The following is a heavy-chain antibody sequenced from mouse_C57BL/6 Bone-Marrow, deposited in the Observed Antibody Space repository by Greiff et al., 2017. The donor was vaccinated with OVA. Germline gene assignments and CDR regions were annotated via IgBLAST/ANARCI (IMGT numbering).Heavy chain of an antibody. D-gene: IGHD5-1*01. CDR1: GYAFSSSW. Sequence: VQLQESGPELVKPGASVKISCKASGYAFSSSWMNWVKQRPGKGLEWIGRIYPGDGDTNYNGKFKGKATLTADKSSSTAYMQLSSLTSEDSAVSFCARSGEYRNPMDYGGQGTSVTVSS. CDR3: ARSGEYRNPMDY. V-gene: IGHV1-82*01. J-gene: IGHJ4*01. CDR2: IYPGDGDT.